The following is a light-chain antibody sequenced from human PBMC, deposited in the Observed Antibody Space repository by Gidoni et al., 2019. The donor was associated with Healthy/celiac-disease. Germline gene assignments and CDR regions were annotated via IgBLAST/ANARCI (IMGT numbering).Light chain of an antibody. CDR2: AAS. V-gene: IGKV1-39*01. CDR1: QSISNY. Sequence: DIQMTQSPSSLSASVGDRVTITCRASQSISNYLNWYQQNPGKAPKLLIYAASSLQSGVPSRFSGSGSGTDFTLTISSLQPEDFATYYCQQSYSTPRTFGGGTKVEIK. CDR3: QQSYSTPRT. J-gene: IGKJ4*01.